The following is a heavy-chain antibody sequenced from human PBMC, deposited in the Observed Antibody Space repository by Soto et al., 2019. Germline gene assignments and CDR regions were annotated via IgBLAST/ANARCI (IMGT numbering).Heavy chain of an antibody. CDR2: ISSTTNYI. V-gene: IGHV3-21*01. CDR3: ARESEDLTSNFDY. Sequence: EVQLVESGGGLVKPGGSLRLSCAASGFTFTRYSMNWVRQAPEKGLEWVSSISSTTNYIYYADSMKGRFTVSRDNAKNSVYLEMNSLSAEDTAVYYCARESEDLTSNFDYWGQGTLVTVSS. J-gene: IGHJ4*02. CDR1: GFTFTRYS.